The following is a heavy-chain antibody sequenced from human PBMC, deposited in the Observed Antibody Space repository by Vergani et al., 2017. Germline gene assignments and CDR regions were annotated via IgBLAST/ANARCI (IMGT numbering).Heavy chain of an antibody. CDR3: VYYYYGMDV. J-gene: IGHJ6*02. CDR2: IYTSGST. Sequence: QVQLQESGPGLVKPSQTLSLTCTVSGGSISSGSYYWSWIRQPAGKGLEWIGRIYTSGSTNYNPSLKSRVTISVDTSKNQFPLKLSSVTAADTAVYYCVYYYYGMDVWGQGTTVTVSS. V-gene: IGHV4-61*02. CDR1: GGSISSGSYY.